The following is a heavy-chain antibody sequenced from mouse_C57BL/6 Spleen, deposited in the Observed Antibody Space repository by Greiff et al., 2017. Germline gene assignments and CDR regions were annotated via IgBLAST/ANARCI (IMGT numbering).Heavy chain of an antibody. CDR3: AVTVVAEGMDY. J-gene: IGHJ4*01. Sequence: EVKLMESGPELVKPGASVKISCKASGYSFTGYSMNWVKQSPEKSLEWIGEINPSTGGTTYNQKFKAKATLTVDKSSSTAYMQLKSLTSEDSAVXYCAVTVVAEGMDYWGQGTSVTVSS. V-gene: IGHV1-42*01. CDR1: GYSFTGYS. CDR2: INPSTGGT. D-gene: IGHD1-1*01.